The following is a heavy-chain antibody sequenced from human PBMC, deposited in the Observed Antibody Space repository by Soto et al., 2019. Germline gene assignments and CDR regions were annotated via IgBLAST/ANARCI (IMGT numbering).Heavy chain of an antibody. Sequence: SETLSLTCTVSGGSVSSGSYYWSWIRQPPGKGLEWIGYIYYSGSTNYNPSLKSRVTIPVDTSKNQFSLKLSSVTAADTAVYYCAGQWGGSRPGVFDYWGQGTLVTVSS. J-gene: IGHJ4*02. D-gene: IGHD2-15*01. CDR3: AGQWGGSRPGVFDY. CDR2: IYYSGST. CDR1: GGSVSSGSYY. V-gene: IGHV4-61*01.